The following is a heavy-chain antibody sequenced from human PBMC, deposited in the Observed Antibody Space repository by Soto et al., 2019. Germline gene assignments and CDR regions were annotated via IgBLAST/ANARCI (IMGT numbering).Heavy chain of an antibody. Sequence: ASVKVSCKASGGTFSSYAISWVRQAPGQGLEWMGGIIPIFGTANYAQKFQGRVTITADKSTSTAYMELSSLRSEGTAVYYCARDPYYYDSSGYLDYWGQGTLVTV. V-gene: IGHV1-69*06. D-gene: IGHD3-22*01. J-gene: IGHJ4*02. CDR2: IIPIFGTA. CDR3: ARDPYYYDSSGYLDY. CDR1: GGTFSSYA.